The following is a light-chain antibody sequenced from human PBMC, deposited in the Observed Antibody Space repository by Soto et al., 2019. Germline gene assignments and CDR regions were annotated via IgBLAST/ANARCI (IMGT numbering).Light chain of an antibody. CDR1: QSHNSNF. Sequence: EIVLTQSPGTLSLSPGESATLSCRASQSHNSNFLAWYQQKPGQAPRLLVYAASSRATGIPDRFSGSASGTVFTLTISRLEPEDFAVYYCQQYDTSPPRYTFGQGTKLEIK. CDR3: QQYDTSPPRYT. V-gene: IGKV3-20*01. J-gene: IGKJ2*01. CDR2: AAS.